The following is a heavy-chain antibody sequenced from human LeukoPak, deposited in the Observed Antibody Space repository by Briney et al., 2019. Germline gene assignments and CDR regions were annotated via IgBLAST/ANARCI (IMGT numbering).Heavy chain of an antibody. J-gene: IGHJ6*02. CDR2: ISYDGSNK. CDR3: AKYMVSSYYYYYGMDV. V-gene: IGHV3-30*18. Sequence: PGRSLRLSCAASGFTFSSYGMHWVRQAPGKGLEWVAVISYDGSNKYYADSVKGRFTISRDNSKNTLYLQMNSLRAEDTAVYYCAKYMVSSYYYYYGMDVWGQGTTVTVSS. D-gene: IGHD2-8*01. CDR1: GFTFSSYG.